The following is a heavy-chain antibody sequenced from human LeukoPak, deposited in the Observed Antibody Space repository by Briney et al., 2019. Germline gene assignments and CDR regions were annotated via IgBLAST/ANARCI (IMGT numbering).Heavy chain of an antibody. CDR2: INPNSGGT. CDR3: ARGLGITFGGVISAY. Sequence: ASVKVSCKASGYTFTGYYMHWVRQAPGQGLEWMGWINPNSGGTNYAQKFQGRVTMTRDTSISTAYMELSRLRSDDTAVYYCARGLGITFGGVISAYWGQGTLVTVSS. D-gene: IGHD3-16*02. J-gene: IGHJ4*02. V-gene: IGHV1-2*02. CDR1: GYTFTGYY.